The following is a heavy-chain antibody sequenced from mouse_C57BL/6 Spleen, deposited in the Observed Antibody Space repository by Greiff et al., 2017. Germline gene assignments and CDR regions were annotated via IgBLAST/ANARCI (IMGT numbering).Heavy chain of an antibody. CDR1: GYTFTDYY. V-gene: IGHV1-76*01. Sequence: QVQLQQSGAELVRPGASVKLSCKASGYTFTDYYINWVKQRPGQGLEWIARIYPGSGNTYYNEKFKGKATLTAEKSSSPAYMQLSSLTSADSAVYFCAREGGSRFDYWGQGTPLTVSS. CDR3: AREGGSRFDY. J-gene: IGHJ2*01. CDR2: IYPGSGNT.